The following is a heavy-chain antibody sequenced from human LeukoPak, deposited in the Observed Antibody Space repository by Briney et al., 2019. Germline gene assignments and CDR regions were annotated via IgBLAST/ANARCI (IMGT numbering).Heavy chain of an antibody. CDR2: ISSSSSYI. D-gene: IGHD6-13*01. Sequence: GGSLRLSCAASGFTFSSYSMNWVRQAPGKGLEWVSSISSSSSYIYYADSVKGRFTISRDNAKNTLYLQMNSLRAEDTAVYYCARDLDEDGYSSSWYAGGAFDIWGQGTMVTVSS. CDR1: GFTFSSYS. V-gene: IGHV3-21*01. CDR3: ARDLDEDGYSSSWYAGGAFDI. J-gene: IGHJ3*02.